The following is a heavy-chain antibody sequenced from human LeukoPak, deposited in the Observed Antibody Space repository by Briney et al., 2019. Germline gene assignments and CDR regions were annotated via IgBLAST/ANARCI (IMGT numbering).Heavy chain of an antibody. CDR3: ARVIGSGWYNWFDP. D-gene: IGHD6-19*01. CDR1: GGTFSSYA. CDR2: IIPIFGTA. V-gene: IGHV1-69*13. Sequence: SVKVSCKASGGTFSSYAISWVRQAPGQGLEWMGGIIPIFGTANYAQKFQGRVTITADESTSTAYMEQSSLRSGDTAVYYCARVIGSGWYNWFDPWGQGTPVTVSS. J-gene: IGHJ5*02.